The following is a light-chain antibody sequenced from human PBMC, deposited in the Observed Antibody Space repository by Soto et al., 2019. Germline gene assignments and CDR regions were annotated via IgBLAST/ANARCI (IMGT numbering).Light chain of an antibody. CDR3: QKYDSDHQP. J-gene: IGKJ1*01. CDR1: QGITNY. V-gene: IGKV1-27*01. CDR2: AAS. Sequence: DIQMTQSPPSLSASVGDRVTISCRASQGITNYLAWYQQKPGRVPKLLIDAASTLQSGVPSRFSGSGSGTDFTLTISSLNPEDVATYYCQKYDSDHQPFGEGTHVEIQ.